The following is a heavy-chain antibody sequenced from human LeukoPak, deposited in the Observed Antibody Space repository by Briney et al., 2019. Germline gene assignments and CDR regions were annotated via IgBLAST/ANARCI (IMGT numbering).Heavy chain of an antibody. V-gene: IGHV4-4*07. D-gene: IGHD6-13*01. CDR3: ARDEYSSSWSNRYYYYYMDV. Sequence: PSETLSLTCTVSGGSISGYYWSWIRQPAEKGLEWIGRIYPSGGANYNPSPTSRVTMSVDTSKNQFPLKLSSVNAADTAVYYCARDEYSSSWSNRYYYYYMDVWGKGTTVTVSS. J-gene: IGHJ6*03. CDR2: IYPSGGA. CDR1: GGSISGYY.